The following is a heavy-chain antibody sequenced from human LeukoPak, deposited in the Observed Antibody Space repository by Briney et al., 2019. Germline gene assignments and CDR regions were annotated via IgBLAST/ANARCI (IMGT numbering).Heavy chain of an antibody. CDR3: ARDEGSSWYFDY. V-gene: IGHV1-2*02. D-gene: IGHD6-13*01. CDR2: INPNSGGT. Sequence: GASVKVSCKASGYTFTGYYMHWVRQVPGQGLEWMGWINPNSGGTNYAQKFQGRVTMTRDTSISTAYMELSRLRSDDTAVYYCARDEGSSWYFDYWGQGTLVTVSS. CDR1: GYTFTGYY. J-gene: IGHJ4*02.